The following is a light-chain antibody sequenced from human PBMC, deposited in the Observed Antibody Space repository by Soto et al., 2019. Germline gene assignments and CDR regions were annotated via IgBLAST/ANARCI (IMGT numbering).Light chain of an antibody. V-gene: IGLV2-14*01. CDR3: SSYTSSSTLVV. CDR2: DVS. CDR1: SRDVGGYNY. J-gene: IGLJ2*01. Sequence: QSALTQPDSVSGSPGQSITISCTGTSRDVGGYNYVSWYQQHPGKPPKLMIYDVSNRPSGVSNRVSGSKSGNTASLTISGLQAEDEAGYYCSSYTSSSTLVVFGGGTKLTVL.